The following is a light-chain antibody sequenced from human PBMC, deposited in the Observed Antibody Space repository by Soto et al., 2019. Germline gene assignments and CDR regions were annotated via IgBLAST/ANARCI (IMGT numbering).Light chain of an antibody. Sequence: QSALTQPPSASGSPGQSATISCTGTSSDVGGYNYVSWYQQHPGKVPKLMIYEVTKRPSGVPDRFSGSKSGNTASLTVSGLQAEDEADYYCSSYAGSNIVVFGGGTKVTVL. J-gene: IGLJ2*01. V-gene: IGLV2-8*01. CDR3: SSYAGSNIVV. CDR2: EVT. CDR1: SSDVGGYNY.